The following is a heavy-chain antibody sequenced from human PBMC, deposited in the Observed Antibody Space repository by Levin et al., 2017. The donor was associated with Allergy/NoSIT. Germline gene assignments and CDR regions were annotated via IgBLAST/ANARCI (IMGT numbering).Heavy chain of an antibody. V-gene: IGHV4-39*02. J-gene: IGHJ5*02. D-gene: IGHD6-19*01. CDR3: VRSVNAAGWVWFDP. CDR1: GGSISTGSYY. Sequence: SQTLSLTCTVSGGSISTGSYYWGWIRQPPGKGLEWIGHIYFTGATYSNPSLKSRITIPVDTLKNHFSLEVTSVTAADTAVFYGVRSVNAAGWVWFDPWGQGSLVTVSS. CDR2: IYFTGAT.